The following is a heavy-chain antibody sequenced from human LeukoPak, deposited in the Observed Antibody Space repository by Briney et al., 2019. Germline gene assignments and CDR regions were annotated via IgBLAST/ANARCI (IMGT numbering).Heavy chain of an antibody. V-gene: IGHV3-74*01. CDR2: INTDGSNT. D-gene: IGHD3-22*01. J-gene: IGHJ4*02. CDR3: VVWGEDRSGHRFDF. CDR1: GFTFDYYR. Sequence: GGSLRLSCAASGFTFDYYRMHWVRQAPGKGLMWVSRINTDGSNTHYADSVKGRFTIPRDNAKNTLYLQMNGLRVEDTAVYYCVVWGEDRSGHRFDFWGQGTLVTVSS.